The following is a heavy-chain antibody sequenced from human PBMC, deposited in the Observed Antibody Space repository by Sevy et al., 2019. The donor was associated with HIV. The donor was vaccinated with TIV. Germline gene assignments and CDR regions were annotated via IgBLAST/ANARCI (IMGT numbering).Heavy chain of an antibody. V-gene: IGHV3-21*01. CDR3: ARYLGYCSSTSCPTNWFDP. D-gene: IGHD2-2*03. CDR1: GFTFSSYS. Sequence: GGSLRLSCAASGFTFSSYSMNWVRQAPGKGLEWVSSISSSSSYIYYADSVKGRFTISRDNAKNSLYLQMNSLRAEDTAVYYCARYLGYCSSTSCPTNWFDPWGQGTLVTVSS. J-gene: IGHJ5*02. CDR2: ISSSSSYI.